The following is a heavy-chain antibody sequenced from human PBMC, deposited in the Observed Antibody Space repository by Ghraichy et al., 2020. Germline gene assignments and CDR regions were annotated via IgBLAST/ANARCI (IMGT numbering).Heavy chain of an antibody. CDR1: GFTFSSYW. CDR2: IKQDGSEK. Sequence: GGSLRLSCTASGFTFSSYWMSWVRQAPGKGLEWVANIKQDGSEKYYVDSVKGRFTISRDNAKNSLYLQMNSLRAEDTAVYYCARDLGGSYFDAFDIWGQGTMVTVSS. V-gene: IGHV3-7*01. D-gene: IGHD1-26*01. J-gene: IGHJ3*02. CDR3: ARDLGGSYFDAFDI.